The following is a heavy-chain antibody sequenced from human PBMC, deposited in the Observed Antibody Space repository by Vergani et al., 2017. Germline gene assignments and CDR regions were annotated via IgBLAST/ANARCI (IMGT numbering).Heavy chain of an antibody. J-gene: IGHJ6*03. CDR2: ISGSGGST. V-gene: IGHV3-23*04. CDR3: AKVGGYDLEPHYYYYYYMDV. CDR1: GFTFSSYA. D-gene: IGHD5-12*01. Sequence: VQLVESGGGLVQPGRSLRLSCAASGFTFSSYAMSWVRQAPGKGLEWVSAISGSGGSTYYADSVKGRFTISRDNSKNTLYLQMNSLRAEDTAVYYCAKVGGYDLEPHYYYYYYMDVWGKGTTVTVSS.